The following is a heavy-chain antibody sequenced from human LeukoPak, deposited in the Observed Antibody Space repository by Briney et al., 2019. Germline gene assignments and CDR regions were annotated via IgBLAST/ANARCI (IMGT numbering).Heavy chain of an antibody. CDR3: AGGYCSGGSCSPPYYYYYYMDV. J-gene: IGHJ6*03. CDR2: IIPIFGTA. D-gene: IGHD2-15*01. CDR1: GYTFTGYY. Sequence: ASVKVSCKASGYTFTGYYMHWVRQAPGQGLEWMGGIIPIFGTANYAQKFQGRVTITADESTSTAYMELSSLRSEDTAVYYCAGGYCSGGSCSPPYYYYYYMDVWGKGTTVTISS. V-gene: IGHV1-69*13.